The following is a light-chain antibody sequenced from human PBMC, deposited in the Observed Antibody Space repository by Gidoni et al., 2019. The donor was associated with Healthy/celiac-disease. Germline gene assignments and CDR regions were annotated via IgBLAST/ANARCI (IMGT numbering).Light chain of an antibody. CDR2: SNN. CDR3: AAWDDSLNGL. J-gene: IGLJ2*01. Sequence: QSVLTQPPSASGTPGQRVTISCSGSSSNIGSNTVNWYQQLPGTAPNLLIYSNNQRPLGVPDRFSGSKSGTSASLAISGLQSEDEADYYCAAWDDSLNGLFGGGTKLTVL. V-gene: IGLV1-44*01. CDR1: SSNIGSNT.